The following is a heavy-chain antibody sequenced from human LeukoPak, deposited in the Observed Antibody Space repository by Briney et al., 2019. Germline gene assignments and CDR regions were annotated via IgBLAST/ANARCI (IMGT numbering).Heavy chain of an antibody. CDR1: GYTFTSYD. V-gene: IGHV1-8*01. CDR3: ARDGTYVAVAGTGPYGMDV. Sequence: ASVKVSCKASGYTFTSYDINWVRQATGQGLEWMGWMNPNSGNTGYAQKFQGRVTMTRNTSISTAYMELSSLRSEDTAVYYCARDGTYVAVAGTGPYGMDVWGQGTRSPSP. D-gene: IGHD6-19*01. J-gene: IGHJ6*02. CDR2: MNPNSGNT.